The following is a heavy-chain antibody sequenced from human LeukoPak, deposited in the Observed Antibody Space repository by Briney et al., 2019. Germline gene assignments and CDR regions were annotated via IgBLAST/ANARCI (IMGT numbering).Heavy chain of an antibody. CDR3: ARDRIVVVTAISGAFDI. CDR2: IPYDGSNT. J-gene: IGHJ3*02. V-gene: IGHV3-30*02. D-gene: IGHD2-21*02. CDR1: GFIFRSCG. Sequence: GGSLRLSCAASGFIFRSCGMHWVRQAPGKGLEWVTFIPYDGSNTWYADSVKGRFTISRDNSKNTLYLQMNSLRAEDTTVYYCARDRIVVVTAISGAFDIWGQGTMVTVSS.